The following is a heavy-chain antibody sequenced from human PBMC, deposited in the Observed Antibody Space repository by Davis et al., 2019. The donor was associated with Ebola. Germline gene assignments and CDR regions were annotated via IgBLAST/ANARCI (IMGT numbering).Heavy chain of an antibody. V-gene: IGHV4-34*01. J-gene: IGHJ5*02. CDR2: INHSGST. D-gene: IGHD2-2*02. CDR1: GGSFSGYY. CDR3: ARGVSQLLYGEEVWFDP. Sequence: PSETLSLTCAVYGGSFSGYYWSWIRQPPGKGLEWIGEINHSGSTNYNPSLKSRVTISVDTSKNQFSLKLSSVTAADTAVYYCARGVSQLLYGEEVWFDPWGQGTLVTVSS.